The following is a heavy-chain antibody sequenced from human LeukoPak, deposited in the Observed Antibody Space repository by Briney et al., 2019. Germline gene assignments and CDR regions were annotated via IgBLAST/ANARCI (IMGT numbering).Heavy chain of an antibody. J-gene: IGHJ4*02. CDR3: AKDRGYCSSTSCSDDDY. D-gene: IGHD2-2*01. CDR2: IKQDGSEK. CDR1: GFTFSSYW. Sequence: GGSLRLSCAASGFTFSSYWMSWVRQAPGKGLEWVANIKQDGSEKYYVDSVKGRFTISRDNAKNSLYLQMNSLRAEDTAVYYCAKDRGYCSSTSCSDDDYWGQGTLVTVSS. V-gene: IGHV3-7*03.